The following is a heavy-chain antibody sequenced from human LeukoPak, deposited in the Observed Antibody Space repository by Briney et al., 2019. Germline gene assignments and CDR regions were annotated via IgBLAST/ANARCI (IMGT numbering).Heavy chain of an antibody. D-gene: IGHD3-22*01. CDR1: GGTFSSYA. Sequence: SVKVSCKASGGTFSSYAISWVRQAPRQGLECMGRIIPIFGTANNAQKFQGRVTITPDESTSTAYMELSSLRSDDTAVYYCARVYYDSSGYYHHFDYWGQGTLVTVSS. J-gene: IGHJ4*02. CDR3: ARVYYDSSGYYHHFDY. CDR2: IIPIFGTA. V-gene: IGHV1-69*13.